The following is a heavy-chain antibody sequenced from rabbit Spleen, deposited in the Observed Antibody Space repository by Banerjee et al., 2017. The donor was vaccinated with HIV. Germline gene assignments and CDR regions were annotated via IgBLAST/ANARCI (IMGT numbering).Heavy chain of an antibody. CDR3: ARDTSSSFSSYGMDL. D-gene: IGHD1-1*01. CDR1: GFSFSSGYD. J-gene: IGHJ6*01. V-gene: IGHV1S45*01. CDR2: IDIGGSGRT. Sequence: QQQLEESGGGLVKPEGSLTLTCTASGFSFSSGYDMCWVRQAPGKGPELIACIDIGGSGRTYYASWAKGRFTISKTSTTVTLQMTSLTAADTATYFCARDTSSSFSSYGMDLWGPGTL.